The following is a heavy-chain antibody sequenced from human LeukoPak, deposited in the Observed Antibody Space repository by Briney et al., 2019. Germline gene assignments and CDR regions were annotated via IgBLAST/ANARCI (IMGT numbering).Heavy chain of an antibody. D-gene: IGHD4-11*01. CDR1: GYSISSGYY. Sequence: PSETLSLTCAVSGYSISSGYYWGWIRQPPGKGLEWIGSIYHSGSTYYNPSLKSRVTISADTSKNQFSLKLSSVTAADTAVYYCARHDYSNYEFAFDIWGQGTMVTVSS. V-gene: IGHV4-38-2*01. CDR3: ARHDYSNYEFAFDI. CDR2: IYHSGST. J-gene: IGHJ3*02.